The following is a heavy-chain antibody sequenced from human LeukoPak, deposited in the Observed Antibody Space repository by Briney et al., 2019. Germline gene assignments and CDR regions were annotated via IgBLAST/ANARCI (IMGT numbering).Heavy chain of an antibody. CDR2: IYTSGST. CDR1: GGSISSYY. CDR3: ARVGAFPLYYFDY. J-gene: IGHJ4*02. D-gene: IGHD1-26*01. Sequence: SETLSLXCTVSGGSISSYYWSWNRQPAGKGLEWIGRIYTSGSTNYNPSLKSRVTMSVDTSKNQFSLKLSSVTAADTAVYYSARVGAFPLYYFDYWGQGTLVTVSS. V-gene: IGHV4-4*07.